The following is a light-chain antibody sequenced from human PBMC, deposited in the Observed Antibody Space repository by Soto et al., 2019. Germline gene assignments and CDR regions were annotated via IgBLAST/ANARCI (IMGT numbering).Light chain of an antibody. CDR2: AAS. CDR1: QGISSW. Sequence: DIQMTQSPPSVSASVGDRVTITCRARQGISSWLAGYQQKPGQAPKLLIYAASSLQSGVTSRFSGSGSGTDFNLAISSLQPEDFATYYGQQANCFHLSFGGGTKVEIK. CDR3: QQANCFHLS. J-gene: IGKJ4*01. V-gene: IGKV1-12*01.